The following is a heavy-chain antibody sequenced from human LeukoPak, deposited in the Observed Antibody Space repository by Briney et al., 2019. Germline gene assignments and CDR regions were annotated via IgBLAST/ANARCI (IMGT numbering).Heavy chain of an antibody. V-gene: IGHV3-48*03. J-gene: IGHJ4*02. Sequence: GGSLRLSCAASGFRFSNYGMNWVRQAAGKGLEWVSYITTSGSTMYYADSVKGRFTISRDNAKNSLYLQMNSLRVEDTAVYYCARALPTADYWGQGTLVTVCS. CDR2: ITTSGSTM. CDR3: ARALPTADY. CDR1: GFRFSNYG.